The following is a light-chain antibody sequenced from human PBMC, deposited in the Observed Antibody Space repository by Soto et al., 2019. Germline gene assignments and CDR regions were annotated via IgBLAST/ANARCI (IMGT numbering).Light chain of an antibody. CDR3: QQYGRSPYT. CDR1: QSVRSSY. Sequence: EIVLTQSPGTLSLSPGERVTLSCRASQSVRSSYLAWYQHKPGQAPRLLIYGASIRATGIPDRFSGSGSGTDFTLTISRLEPEDFAVYYCQQYGRSPYTVGQGTKLEIK. J-gene: IGKJ2*01. CDR2: GAS. V-gene: IGKV3-20*01.